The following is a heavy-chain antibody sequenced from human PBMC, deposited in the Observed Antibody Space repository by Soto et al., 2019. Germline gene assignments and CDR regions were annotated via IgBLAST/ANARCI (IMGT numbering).Heavy chain of an antibody. Sequence: GGSLRLSCAASGFTFSSYAMSWVRQAPGKGLEWVSAISGSGGSTYYADSVKGRFTISRDNSKNTLYLQMNSLRAEDTAVYYCAKDISHYYDSSGPSSYSGQGTLVTVSS. CDR1: GFTFSSYA. J-gene: IGHJ4*02. CDR3: AKDISHYYDSSGPSSY. CDR2: ISGSGGST. V-gene: IGHV3-23*01. D-gene: IGHD3-22*01.